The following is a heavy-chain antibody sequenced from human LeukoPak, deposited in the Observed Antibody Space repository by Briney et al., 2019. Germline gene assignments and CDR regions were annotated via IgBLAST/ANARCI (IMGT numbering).Heavy chain of an antibody. D-gene: IGHD6-13*01. CDR1: GYTSTSNG. CDR2: ISAYNGNT. CDR3: ARAASSSIGGDLDY. Sequence: ASVKVSCKSSGYTSTSNGISWVWQAPGPGLEWMGWISAYNGNTNNAQKLQGRVTMTTDTSTSTAYMELRSLRSDDTAVYYCARAASSSIGGDLDYWGQETLVTVSS. V-gene: IGHV1-18*01. J-gene: IGHJ4*02.